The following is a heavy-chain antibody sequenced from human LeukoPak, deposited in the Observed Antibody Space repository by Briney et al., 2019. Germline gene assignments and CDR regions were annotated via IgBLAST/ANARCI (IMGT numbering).Heavy chain of an antibody. J-gene: IGHJ4*02. Sequence: SETLSLTCTVSGGSISSYYWSWIRQPPGKGLEWIGYIYYSGSTNYNPSLKSRVTISVDTSKNQFSLKLSSVTAADTAVYYCARLTHTAGWDYWGQGTLVTVSS. CDR2: IYYSGST. CDR1: GGSISSYY. D-gene: IGHD5-18*01. CDR3: ARLTHTAGWDY. V-gene: IGHV4-59*08.